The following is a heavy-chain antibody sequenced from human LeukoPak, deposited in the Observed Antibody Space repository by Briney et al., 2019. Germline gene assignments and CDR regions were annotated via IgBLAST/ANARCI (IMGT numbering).Heavy chain of an antibody. D-gene: IGHD2-15*01. J-gene: IGHJ4*02. CDR3: EREDYCSGGSCYGY. CDR2: ISSSSSYT. CDR1: GFTFSSYS. Sequence: GGSLRLSCAASGFTFSSYSINWVRQAPGKGLEWGSSISSSSSYTYYADSVKGRFTISRDNAKNSLYLQMNSLRAEDTAVYYCEREDYCSGGSCYGYWGQGTLVTVSS. V-gene: IGHV3-21*01.